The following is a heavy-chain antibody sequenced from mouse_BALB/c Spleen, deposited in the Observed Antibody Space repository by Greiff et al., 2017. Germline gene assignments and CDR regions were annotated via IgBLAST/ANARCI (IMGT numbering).Heavy chain of an antibody. CDR1: GYSITSDYA. V-gene: IGHV3-2*02. D-gene: IGHD1-1*01. CDR3: ARGSSSSMDY. J-gene: IGHJ4*01. Sequence: EVQLKESGPGLVKPSQSLSLTCTVTGYSITSDYAWNWIRQFPGNKLEWMGYISYSGSTSYNPSLKSRISITRDTSKNQFFLQLNSVTTEDTATYYCARGSSSSMDYWGQGTSLTVSS. CDR2: ISYSGST.